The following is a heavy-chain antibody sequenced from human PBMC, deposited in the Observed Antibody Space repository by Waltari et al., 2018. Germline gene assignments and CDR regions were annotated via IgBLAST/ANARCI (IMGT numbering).Heavy chain of an antibody. Sequence: QVQLQQWGAGLLKPSETLSLTCAVYGGSFSGYYWSWIRQPPGKGLEWIGEINHSGSTHSNPSLKGRVTISVDTSKNQFSLKLSSVTAADTAVYYCARGQVFLLLWFGELSDWFDPWGQGTLVTVSS. V-gene: IGHV4-34*01. J-gene: IGHJ5*02. CDR1: GGSFSGYY. D-gene: IGHD3-10*01. CDR3: ARGQVFLLLWFGELSDWFDP. CDR2: INHSGST.